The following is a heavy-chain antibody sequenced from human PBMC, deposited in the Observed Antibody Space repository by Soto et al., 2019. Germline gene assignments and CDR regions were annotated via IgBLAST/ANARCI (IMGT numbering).Heavy chain of an antibody. D-gene: IGHD1-26*01. J-gene: IGHJ3*02. Sequence: QVQLQQWGAGLLKPSETLSLTCAVYGGSFSGYYWSWIHQPPGKGLEWIGEINHSGSTNYNPSLKSRVTISVDTSKNQFSLKLSSVTAADTAVYYCARTGSGSLDAFDIWGQGTMVTVSS. CDR2: INHSGST. CDR1: GGSFSGYY. V-gene: IGHV4-34*01. CDR3: ARTGSGSLDAFDI.